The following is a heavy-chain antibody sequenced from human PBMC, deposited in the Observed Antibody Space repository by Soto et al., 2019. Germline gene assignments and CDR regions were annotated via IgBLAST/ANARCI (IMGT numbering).Heavy chain of an antibody. CDR1: GGSIDNYY. Sequence: PSETLSLTCSVSGGSIDNYYWSWIRQAPGKGLEWIGYVYHNGRTSYNPSLKSRVSVSVDRSKNQFSLNLSSVTAADTAVSYCAREDRISAPGGIWFHPRGQGTMVTVSS. CDR3: AREDRISAPGGIWFHP. CDR2: VYHNGRT. J-gene: IGHJ5*02. V-gene: IGHV4-59*01. D-gene: IGHD6-13*01.